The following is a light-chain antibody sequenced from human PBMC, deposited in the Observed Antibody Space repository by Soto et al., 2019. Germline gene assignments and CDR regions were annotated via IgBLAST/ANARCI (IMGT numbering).Light chain of an antibody. CDR3: QHRISWPFT. CDR1: QGIRND. Sequence: DIQMTQSPSSLSASVGDRVTITCRASQGIRNDLGWYQQKPGKAPKRLIYAASSLQSGVPSRFSGSGSGTDFSLTISSLEPEDFAVYYCQHRISWPFTFGQGTNLEIK. V-gene: IGKV1-17*01. CDR2: AAS. J-gene: IGKJ2*01.